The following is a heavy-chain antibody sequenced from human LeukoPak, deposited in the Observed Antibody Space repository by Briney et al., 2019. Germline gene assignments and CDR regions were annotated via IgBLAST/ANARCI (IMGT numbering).Heavy chain of an antibody. CDR3: ARETVYQNYYYYMDV. CDR2: INHSGST. Sequence: SSETLSLTCAVYGGSFSGYYWSWIRQPPGKGLEWIGEINHSGSTNYNPSLKSRVTISVDTSKNQFSLKLSSVTAADTAVYYCARETVYQNYYYYMDVWGKGTTVTVSS. V-gene: IGHV4-34*01. D-gene: IGHD5/OR15-5a*01. CDR1: GGSFSGYY. J-gene: IGHJ6*03.